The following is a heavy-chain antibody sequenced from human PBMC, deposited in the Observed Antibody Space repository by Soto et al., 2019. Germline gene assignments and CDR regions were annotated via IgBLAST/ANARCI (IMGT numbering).Heavy chain of an antibody. CDR2: ISGSGGST. CDR3: AKRSRVVVVPADNWFDP. V-gene: IGHV3-23*01. D-gene: IGHD2-2*01. J-gene: IGHJ5*02. Sequence: GGSLRLSCAASGFTFSSYAMSWVRQAPGKGLEWVSAISGSGGSTYYADSVKGRFTISRDNSKNTLYLQMNSLRAEDTAVYYCAKRSRVVVVPADNWFDPWGQGTLVTVSS. CDR1: GFTFSSYA.